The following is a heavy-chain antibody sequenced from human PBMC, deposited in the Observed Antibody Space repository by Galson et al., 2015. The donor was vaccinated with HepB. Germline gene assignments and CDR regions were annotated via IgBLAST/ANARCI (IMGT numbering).Heavy chain of an antibody. J-gene: IGHJ6*02. CDR1: GFTFSSYS. D-gene: IGHD2-2*02. CDR3: ARVPAAIGYYYYYGMDV. Sequence: SLRLSCAASGFTFSSYSMNWVRQAPWKGLEWVSSISSSSSYIYYADSVKGRFTISRDNAKNSLYLQMNSLRAEDTAVYYCARVPAAIGYYYYYGMDVWGQGTTVTVSS. CDR2: ISSSSSYI. V-gene: IGHV3-21*01.